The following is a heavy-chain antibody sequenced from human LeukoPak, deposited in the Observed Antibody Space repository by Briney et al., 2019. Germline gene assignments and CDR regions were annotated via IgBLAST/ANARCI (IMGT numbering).Heavy chain of an antibody. CDR1: GYTFTSYA. CDR3: ARVSEYYDFWSGYCNWFDP. J-gene: IGHJ5*02. V-gene: IGHV7-4-1*02. Sequence: ASVKVSCKASGYTFTSYAMNWVRQAPGQGLEWMGWINTNTGKPTYAQGFTGRFVFSLDTSVSTAYLQISSLKAEDTAVYYCARVSEYYDFWSGYCNWFDPWGQGTLVTVSS. D-gene: IGHD3-3*01. CDR2: INTNTGKP.